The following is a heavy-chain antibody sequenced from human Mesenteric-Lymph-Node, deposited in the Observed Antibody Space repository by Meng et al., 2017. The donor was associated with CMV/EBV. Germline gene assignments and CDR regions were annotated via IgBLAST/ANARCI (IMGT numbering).Heavy chain of an antibody. Sequence: GGSLRLSCAASGFTFSSYSMNWVRQAPGKGLEWVSSISSSSSYIYYADSVKGRLTISRDNAKNSLYLQMNSLRAEDTAVYYCARDFRTPAYYYYGMDVWGQGTTVTVSS. CDR1: GFTFSSYS. D-gene: IGHD1-14*01. V-gene: IGHV3-21*01. CDR2: ISSSSSYI. CDR3: ARDFRTPAYYYYGMDV. J-gene: IGHJ6*02.